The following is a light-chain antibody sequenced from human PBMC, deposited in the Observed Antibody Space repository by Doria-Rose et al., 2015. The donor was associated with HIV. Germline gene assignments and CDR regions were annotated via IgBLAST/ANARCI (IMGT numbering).Light chain of an antibody. CDR3: QQYYNSPLA. CDR2: AAS. Sequence: DIRMTQSPSSLSAFVGDRVIITCRASQGISNSLAWYQQKPGKTPKLLLYAASRLESGVPSRFSGSGSGTDYTLTISSLQPEDFATYYCQQYYNSPLAFGGGTKVEIK. J-gene: IGKJ4*01. V-gene: IGKV1-NL1*01. CDR1: QGISNS.